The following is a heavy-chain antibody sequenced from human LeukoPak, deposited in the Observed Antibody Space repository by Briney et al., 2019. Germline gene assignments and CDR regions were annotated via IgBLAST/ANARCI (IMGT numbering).Heavy chain of an antibody. D-gene: IGHD3-9*01. Sequence: ASVKVSCKVSGYTLTELSMHWVRRAPGKGLEWMGGFDPEDGETIYAQKFQGRVTMTEDTSTDTAYMELSSLRSEDTAVYYCATRGILTGYSLLDYWGQGTLVTVSS. CDR1: GYTLTELS. V-gene: IGHV1-24*01. CDR3: ATRGILTGYSLLDY. CDR2: FDPEDGET. J-gene: IGHJ4*02.